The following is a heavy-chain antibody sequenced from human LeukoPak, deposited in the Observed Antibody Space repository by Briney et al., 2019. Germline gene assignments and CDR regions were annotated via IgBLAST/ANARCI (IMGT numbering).Heavy chain of an antibody. Sequence: GGSLRLSCAASGFTFSSYAMSWVRQAPGKGLEWVPAISGSGGSTYYADSVKGRFTISRDNSKNTLYLQMNSLRAEDTAVYYCAKDPDDYYYDSSGLDAFYIWGQGTMVTVSS. V-gene: IGHV3-23*01. CDR1: GFTFSSYA. CDR2: ISGSGGST. CDR3: AKDPDDYYYDSSGLDAFYI. D-gene: IGHD3-22*01. J-gene: IGHJ3*02.